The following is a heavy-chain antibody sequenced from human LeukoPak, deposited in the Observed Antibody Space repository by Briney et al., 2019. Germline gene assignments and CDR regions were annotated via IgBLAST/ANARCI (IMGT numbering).Heavy chain of an antibody. CDR3: ASSSRHITMIVNYFDY. V-gene: IGHV3-23*01. D-gene: IGHD3-22*01. CDR2: ISGSGGST. Sequence: GGSLRLSCAASGFTFSSYAMSWVRQAPGKGLEWVSAISGSGGSTYYADSVKGRFTISRGNSKNTLYLQMNSLRAEDTAVYYCASSSRHITMIVNYFDYWGQGTLVTVSS. CDR1: GFTFSSYA. J-gene: IGHJ4*02.